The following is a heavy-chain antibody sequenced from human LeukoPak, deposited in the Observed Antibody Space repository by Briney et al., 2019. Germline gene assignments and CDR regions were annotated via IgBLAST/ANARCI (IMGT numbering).Heavy chain of an antibody. J-gene: IGHJ4*02. CDR1: GGSISSSSYY. D-gene: IGHD2-2*01. V-gene: IGHV4-39*07. CDR3: ARTAHPVRNYFDY. Sequence: SETLSLTCTVSGGSISSSSYYWGWIRQPPGQGLKWIGSIYYSGSTYYNPSLKSRVTILVDTSKNQFSLKLSSVTAADTAVYYCARTAHPVRNYFDYWGQGTLVTVSS. CDR2: IYYSGST.